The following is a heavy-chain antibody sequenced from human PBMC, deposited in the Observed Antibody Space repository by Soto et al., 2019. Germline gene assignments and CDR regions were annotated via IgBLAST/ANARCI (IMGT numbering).Heavy chain of an antibody. CDR1: GGSISSSSYY. J-gene: IGHJ4*02. CDR2: IYYSGST. Sequence: QLQLQESGPGLVKPSETLSLTCTVSGGSISSSSYYWGWIRQPPGKGLEWIGSIYYSGSTYYNPSLKSRVTISVDTSKNQFSLKLSSVTAADTAVYYCARRPNSYSSGWIYYFDYWGQGTLVTVSS. V-gene: IGHV4-39*01. CDR3: ARRPNSYSSGWIYYFDY. D-gene: IGHD6-19*01.